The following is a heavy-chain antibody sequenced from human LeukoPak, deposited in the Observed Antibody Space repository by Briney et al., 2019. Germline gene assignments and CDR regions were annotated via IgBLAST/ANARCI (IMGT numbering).Heavy chain of an antibody. CDR3: ARVEWFGELSPFDI. D-gene: IGHD3-10*01. CDR1: GGSISNNY. CDR2: IYYSGNT. V-gene: IGHV4-59*01. Sequence: SETLSLTCSISGGSISNNYWSWIRQPPGKGLEWIGYIYYSGNTNYNPSLKSRITISIDTSKNQFSLKLSSVTAADTAVYYCARVEWFGELSPFDIWGQGTMVTVSS. J-gene: IGHJ3*02.